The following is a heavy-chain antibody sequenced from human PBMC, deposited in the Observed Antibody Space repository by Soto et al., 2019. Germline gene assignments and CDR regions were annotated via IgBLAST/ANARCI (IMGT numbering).Heavy chain of an antibody. V-gene: IGHV4-4*02. CDR1: GGSISSSNW. Sequence: SSETLSLTCAVSGGSISSSNWWSWVRQPPGKGLEWIGEIYHSGSTNYNPSLKSRVTISVDKSKNQFSLQLSSVTAAATAVYYCARNTYYYDSSGYYYFDYWGQGTLVTVSS. CDR2: IYHSGST. J-gene: IGHJ4*02. D-gene: IGHD3-22*01. CDR3: ARNTYYYDSSGYYYFDY.